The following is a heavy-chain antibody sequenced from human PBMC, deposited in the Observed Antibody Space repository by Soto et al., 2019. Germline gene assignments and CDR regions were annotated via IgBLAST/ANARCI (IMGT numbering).Heavy chain of an antibody. CDR2: ISYDGSNK. CDR1: GFTFSSYA. Sequence: GGSLRLSCAASGFTFSSYAMHWVRQAPGKGLEWVAVISYDGSNKYYADSVKGRFTISRDNSKNTLYLQMNSLRAEDTAVYYCARAVAADYWGQGTLVTVSS. J-gene: IGHJ4*02. D-gene: IGHD6-19*01. CDR3: ARAVAADY. V-gene: IGHV3-30-3*01.